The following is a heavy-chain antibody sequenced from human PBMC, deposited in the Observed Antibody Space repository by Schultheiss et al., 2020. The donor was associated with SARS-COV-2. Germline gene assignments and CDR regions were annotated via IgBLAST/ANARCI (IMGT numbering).Heavy chain of an antibody. CDR2: ISAYNGNT. J-gene: IGHJ5*02. V-gene: IGHV1-18*01. Sequence: ASVKVSCKASGYTFTSYGISWVRQAPGQGLEWMGWISAYNGNTNYAQKVQGRVSMTTDTSTSTAYMELRSLRSDDTAVYYCARRRGYTYGHWEGNWFDPWGQGTLVTVSS. CDR1: GYTFTSYG. CDR3: ARRRGYTYGHWEGNWFDP. D-gene: IGHD5-18*01.